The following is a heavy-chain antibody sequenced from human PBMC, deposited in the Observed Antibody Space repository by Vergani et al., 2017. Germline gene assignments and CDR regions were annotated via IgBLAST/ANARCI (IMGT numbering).Heavy chain of an antibody. Sequence: EVQLVESGGGLVKPGGSLRLSCAASGFTFSSYSMNWVRQAPGKGLEWVSSISSSRSYIYYADSVKGRFTISRDNAKNSLYLQMNSLRAEDTAVYYCARRVGYCSSTSCYSGGAFDYWGQGTLVTVSS. J-gene: IGHJ4*02. CDR1: GFTFSSYS. V-gene: IGHV3-21*01. CDR3: ARRVGYCSSTSCYSGGAFDY. CDR2: ISSSRSYI. D-gene: IGHD2-2*02.